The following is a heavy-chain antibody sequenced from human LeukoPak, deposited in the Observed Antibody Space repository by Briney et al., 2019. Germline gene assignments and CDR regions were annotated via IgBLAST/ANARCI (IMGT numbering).Heavy chain of an antibody. V-gene: IGHV3-53*01. J-gene: IGHJ6*04. CDR3: AELGITMIGGV. D-gene: IGHD3-10*02. CDR1: GFTVSSNS. Sequence: GGSLRLSCTVSGFTVSSNSMSWVRQAPGKGLEWVSFIYSGGNTHYSDSVKGRFTISRDNSKNSLYLQMNSLRAEDTAVYYCAELGITMIGGVWGKGTTVTISS. CDR2: IYSGGNT.